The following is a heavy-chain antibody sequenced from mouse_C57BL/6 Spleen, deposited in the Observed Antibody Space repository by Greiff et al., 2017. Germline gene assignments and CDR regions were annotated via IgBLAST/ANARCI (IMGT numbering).Heavy chain of an antibody. V-gene: IGHV1-64*01. CDR2: IHPNSGST. CDR1: GYTFTSYW. CDR3: ARERDYDSYYYAMDD. D-gene: IGHD2-4*01. Sequence: QVQLQQPGAELVKPGASVKLSCKASGYTFTSYWMHWVKQRPGQGLEWIGMIHPNSGSTNYNEKFKSKATLTVDKSSSTAYMQLSSLTSEDSAVYYCARERDYDSYYYAMDDWGQGTSVTVSS. J-gene: IGHJ4*01.